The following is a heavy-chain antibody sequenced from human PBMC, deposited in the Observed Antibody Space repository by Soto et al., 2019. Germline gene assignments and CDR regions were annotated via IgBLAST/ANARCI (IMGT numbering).Heavy chain of an antibody. CDR2: IYYSGST. CDR3: ARLKGKREWELV. J-gene: IGHJ3*01. D-gene: IGHD1-26*01. Sequence: SETLSLTCTVSGGSISSYYWSWIRQPPGKGLEWIGYIYYSGSTNYNPSLKSRVTVSVDTSKNQFSLKLSPVTAADTAVYYCARLKGKREWELVWGQGTMVTVSS. V-gene: IGHV4-59*08. CDR1: GGSISSYY.